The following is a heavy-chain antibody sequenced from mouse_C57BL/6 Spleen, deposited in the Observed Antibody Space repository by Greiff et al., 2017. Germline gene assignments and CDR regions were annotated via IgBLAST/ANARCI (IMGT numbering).Heavy chain of an antibody. J-gene: IGHJ3*01. V-gene: IGHV1-85*01. CDR2: IYPRDGST. CDR1: GYTFTSSA. Sequence: VQLQQSGPELVKPGASVKLSCKASGYTFTSSAINWVKQRPGQGLEWLGWIYPRDGSTKYNEKFKGKATLTVDTSSRTAYMELHSLTSEDSAVYFCARRSAWFAYWGQGTLVTGSA. CDR3: ARRSAWFAY.